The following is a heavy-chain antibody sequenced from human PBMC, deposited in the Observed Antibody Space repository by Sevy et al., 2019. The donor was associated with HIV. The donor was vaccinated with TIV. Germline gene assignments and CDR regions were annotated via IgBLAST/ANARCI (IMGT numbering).Heavy chain of an antibody. CDR1: GFTFSSYV. CDR2: ISGSGGST. Sequence: GGSLRLSCAASGFTFSSYVMSWVRQAPGKGLEWVSAISGSGGSTYYADSVKGRFTISRDNSKNTLYLQMNSLRAEDTAVYYCAKDLAAMDPGGSFDYWGQGTLVIVSS. J-gene: IGHJ4*02. CDR3: AKDLAAMDPGGSFDY. D-gene: IGHD5-18*01. V-gene: IGHV3-23*01.